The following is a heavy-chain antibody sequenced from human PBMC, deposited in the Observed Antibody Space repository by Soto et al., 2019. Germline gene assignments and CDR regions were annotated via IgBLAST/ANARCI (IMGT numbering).Heavy chain of an antibody. CDR1: GGSFSGYY. J-gene: IGHJ6*02. CDR3: ARGTRGPGAAAGYYYYYGMDV. Sequence: SETLSLTTAVYGGSFSGYYWSWIRQPPGKGLEWNGEINHSGSTNYNPSLKSRVTISVDTSKNQFSLKLSSVTAADTAVYYCARGTRGPGAAAGYYYYYGMDVWGQGTTVTVSS. V-gene: IGHV4-34*01. D-gene: IGHD6-13*01. CDR2: INHSGST.